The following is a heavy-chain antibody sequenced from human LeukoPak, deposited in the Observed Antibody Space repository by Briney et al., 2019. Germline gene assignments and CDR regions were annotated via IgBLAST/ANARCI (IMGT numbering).Heavy chain of an antibody. CDR3: AKMGWYYDSSGYYFDY. CDR2: IRYDGSIK. D-gene: IGHD3-22*01. CDR1: GFTFSSYG. V-gene: IGHV3-30*02. J-gene: IGHJ4*02. Sequence: GGSLRLSCAASGFTFSSYGMHWVRQAPGKGLEWVAFIRYDGSIKYYADSVKGRFTISRDNSKNTLYLQMNSLRAEDTAVYCCAKMGWYYDSSGYYFDYWGQGTLVTVSS.